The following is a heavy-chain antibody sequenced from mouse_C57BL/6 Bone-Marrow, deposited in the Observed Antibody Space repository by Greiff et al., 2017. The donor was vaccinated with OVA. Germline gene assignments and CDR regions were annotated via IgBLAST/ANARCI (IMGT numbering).Heavy chain of an antibody. CDR2: IYPGDGDT. V-gene: IGHV1-80*01. CDR3: AREGDYYGSRFAY. Sequence: VKLMESGAELVKPGASVKISCKASGYAFSSYWMNWVKQRPGKGLEWIGQIYPGDGDTNYNGKFKGKATLTADKSSSTAYMQLSSLTSEDSAVYFCAREGDYYGSRFAYWGQGTLVTVSA. CDR1: GYAFSSYW. J-gene: IGHJ3*01. D-gene: IGHD1-1*01.